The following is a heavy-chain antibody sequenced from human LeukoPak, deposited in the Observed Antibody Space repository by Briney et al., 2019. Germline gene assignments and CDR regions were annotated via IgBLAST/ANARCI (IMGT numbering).Heavy chain of an antibody. J-gene: IGHJ5*02. CDR2: INAGNGNT. CDR3: ARILPATAIRSLRFDP. CDR1: GYTFTSYA. Sequence: ASVKVSCKASGYTFTSYAMHWVRQAPGQRLEWMGWINAGNGNTKYSQKFQGRVTITRDAFASTAYMELSSLRSEDTAVYYCARILPATAIRSLRFDPWGQGTLVTVSS. D-gene: IGHD2-2*02. V-gene: IGHV1-3*01.